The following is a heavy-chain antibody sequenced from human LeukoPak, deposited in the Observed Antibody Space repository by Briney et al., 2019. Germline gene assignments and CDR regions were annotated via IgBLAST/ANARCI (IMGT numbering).Heavy chain of an antibody. J-gene: IGHJ4*02. Sequence: GGSLRLSCAASGLTFSTYGMSWVRQAPGKGVEWVSAISGSGGYTYYADSVKGRLTISRDNSKNTLYLQMNSLRAEDTAVYYCAKRRGGNSAEFDHWGRGTLVTVSP. CDR3: AKRRGGNSAEFDH. V-gene: IGHV3-23*01. D-gene: IGHD4-23*01. CDR2: ISGSGGYT. CDR1: GLTFSTYG.